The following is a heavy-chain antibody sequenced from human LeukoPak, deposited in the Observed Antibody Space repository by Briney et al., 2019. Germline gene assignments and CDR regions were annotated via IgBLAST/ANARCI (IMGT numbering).Heavy chain of an antibody. V-gene: IGHV3-23*01. CDR1: GFTFSSYA. J-gene: IGHJ4*02. CDR3: AKKYYYDSSGYYPTEWFDY. Sequence: GASLRLSCAASGFTFSSYAMSWVRQAPGKGLEWVSAISGSGGSTYYADSVKGRFTISRDNSKSTLHLQMNSLRAEDTAVYYCAKKYYYDSSGYYPTEWFDYWGQGTLVTVSS. D-gene: IGHD3-22*01. CDR2: ISGSGGST.